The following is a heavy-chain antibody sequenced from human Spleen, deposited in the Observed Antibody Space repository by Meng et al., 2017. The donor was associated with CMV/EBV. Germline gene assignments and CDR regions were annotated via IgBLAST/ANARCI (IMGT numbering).Heavy chain of an antibody. V-gene: IGHV4-31*03. Sequence: LRLSCTVSGGSISSGGYYWSWIRQHPGKGLEWIGYIYNSGSTYYNPSLKSRVTISVDTSKNQVSLKLSFVTAADTAMYYCARTIIVVAPAAMGFDSWGQGTLVTVSS. J-gene: IGHJ4*02. CDR3: ARTIIVVAPAAMGFDS. CDR2: IYNSGST. CDR1: GGSISSGGYY. D-gene: IGHD2-2*01.